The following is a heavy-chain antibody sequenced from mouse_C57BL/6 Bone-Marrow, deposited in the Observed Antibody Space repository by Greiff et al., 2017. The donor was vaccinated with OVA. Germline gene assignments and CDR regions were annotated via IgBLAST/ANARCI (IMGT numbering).Heavy chain of an antibody. J-gene: IGHJ4*01. V-gene: IGHV1-72*01. CDR2: IVPNSGGT. CDR1: GYTFTSYW. CDR3: ARWARYYAMDY. Sequence: QVQLQQPGAELVKPGASVKLSCKASGYTFTSYWMHWVKQRPGRGLEWIGRIVPNSGGTKYNEKFKSKATLTVDKPSSTAYMQLSSLTSEDSAVDYCARWARYYAMDYWGQGTLVTVSA.